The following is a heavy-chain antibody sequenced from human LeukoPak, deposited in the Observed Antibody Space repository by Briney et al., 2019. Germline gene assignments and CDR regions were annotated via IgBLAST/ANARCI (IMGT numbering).Heavy chain of an antibody. CDR3: ATRPFWSGYYA. CDR1: GGSFSGYY. J-gene: IGHJ5*02. CDR2: INHSGST. Sequence: SETLSLTCAVYGGSFSGYYWSWIRQPPGKGLEWIGEINHSGSTNYNPSLKSRVTISVDTSKNQFSLKLSSVTAADTAVYYCATRPFWSGYYAWGQGTLVTVSS. D-gene: IGHD3-3*01. V-gene: IGHV4-34*01.